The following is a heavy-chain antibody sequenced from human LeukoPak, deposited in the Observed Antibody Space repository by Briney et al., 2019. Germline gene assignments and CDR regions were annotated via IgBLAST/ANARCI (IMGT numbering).Heavy chain of an antibody. Sequence: SETLSLTCAVYGGSFSGYYWSWIRQPPGKGLEWIGEINHSGSTNYNPSLKSRVTISVDTSKNQFSLKLSSGTAADTAVYYCARSSSSSDKFDYWGQGTLVTVSS. D-gene: IGHD6-6*01. J-gene: IGHJ4*02. CDR3: ARSSSSSDKFDY. CDR2: INHSGST. V-gene: IGHV4-34*01. CDR1: GGSFSGYY.